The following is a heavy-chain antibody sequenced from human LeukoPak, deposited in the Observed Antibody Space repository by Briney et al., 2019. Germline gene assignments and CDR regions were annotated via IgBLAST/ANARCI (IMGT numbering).Heavy chain of an antibody. Sequence: GGSLRLSCAASGFTFSDHYMDWVRQAPGKGLEWVGRIRNKANSHTTGYAAPVKGRFTISRDDLKNSLYLQMNSLKTEDTAVYYCARVGDVIAFDIWGQGTMVTVSS. CDR3: ARVGDVIAFDI. J-gene: IGHJ3*02. CDR1: GFTFSDHY. CDR2: IRNKANSHTT. V-gene: IGHV3-72*01. D-gene: IGHD3-3*01.